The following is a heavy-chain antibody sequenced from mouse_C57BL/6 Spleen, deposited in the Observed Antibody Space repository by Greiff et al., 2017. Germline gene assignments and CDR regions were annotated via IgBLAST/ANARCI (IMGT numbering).Heavy chain of an antibody. J-gene: IGHJ4*01. V-gene: IGHV1-47*01. Sequence: QVQLKESGAELVKPGASVKMSCKASGYTFTTYPIEWMKQNHGKSLAWIGNFHPYNDDTKYNEKFQGKATLTVEKSSSTVYLELGRLTSDDSAVYYCARRDYDYAIDYWGQGTSVTVSS. CDR2: FHPYNDDT. D-gene: IGHD2-4*01. CDR1: GYTFTTYP. CDR3: ARRDYDYAIDY.